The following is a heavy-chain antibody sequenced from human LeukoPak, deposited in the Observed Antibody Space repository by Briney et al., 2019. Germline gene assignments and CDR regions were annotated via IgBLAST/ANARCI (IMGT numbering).Heavy chain of an antibody. V-gene: IGHV1-18*01. CDR3: ARDLRLGTAAAPHWYFDL. D-gene: IGHD6-13*01. Sequence: ASVKVSCKASGYTFTSYGISWVRQAPGQGLEWMGWISVYNGNTNYAQKLQGRVTMTTDASTSTAYMQLRSLRSDDTAVYYCARDLRLGTAAAPHWYFDLWGRGTLVTVSS. J-gene: IGHJ2*01. CDR2: ISVYNGNT. CDR1: GYTFTSYG.